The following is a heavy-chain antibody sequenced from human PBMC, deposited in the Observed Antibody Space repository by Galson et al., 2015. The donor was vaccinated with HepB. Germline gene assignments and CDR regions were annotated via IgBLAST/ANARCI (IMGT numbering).Heavy chain of an antibody. V-gene: IGHV3-30*03. Sequence: SLRLSCAASGFTFSSYGMHWVRQAPGKGLEWLAVISYDGSKKYHAGSVRGRFTISRDNSKNTLHLQMNSLRGDDTAVYYCVRERSGSQNRSDFWGQGTLVTVSS. CDR3: VRERSGSQNRSDF. J-gene: IGHJ4*02. CDR1: GFTFSSYG. D-gene: IGHD1-26*01. CDR2: ISYDGSKK.